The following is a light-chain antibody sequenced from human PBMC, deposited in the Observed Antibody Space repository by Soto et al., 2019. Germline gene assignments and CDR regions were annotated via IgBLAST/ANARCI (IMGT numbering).Light chain of an antibody. CDR1: QSVSSSY. CDR3: QEYGSSPRA. Sequence: EIVLTQSPGTLSLSPGERATLSCRASQSVSSSYLAWYQQKPGQTPRLLIYGASSRATGIPDRFSGGGSGAALTFTNSRMEPGDLPVYDCQEYGSSPRAFGKGTQVEIK. J-gene: IGKJ1*01. V-gene: IGKV3-20*01. CDR2: GAS.